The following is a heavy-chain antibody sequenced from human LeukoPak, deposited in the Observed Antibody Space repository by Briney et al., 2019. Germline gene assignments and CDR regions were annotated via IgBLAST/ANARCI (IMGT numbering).Heavy chain of an antibody. D-gene: IGHD3-10*01. V-gene: IGHV3-49*03. CDR3: TRAWFLVYYYYGMDV. Sequence: PGGSLRLSCTASGFTFGDYAMSWFRQAPEKGLEWVGFIRSKAYGGTTEYAASVKGRFTISRDDSKSIAYLQMNNLKTEDTAVYYCTRAWFLVYYYYGMDVWGQGTTVTVSS. CDR2: IRSKAYGGTT. J-gene: IGHJ6*02. CDR1: GFTFGDYA.